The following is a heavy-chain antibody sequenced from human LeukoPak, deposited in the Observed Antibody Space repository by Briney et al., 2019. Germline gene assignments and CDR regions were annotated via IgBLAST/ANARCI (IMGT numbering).Heavy chain of an antibody. CDR1: DFTLSSNS. V-gene: IGHV3-53*01. CDR3: ATESYGGA. J-gene: IGHJ4*02. CDR2: TYSSGST. D-gene: IGHD1-26*01. Sequence: TGGSLRLSCAASDFTLSSNSISWVRQAPGKGLEWVSVTYSSGSTHYADSVKGRFTISRDSSKNTLYLQMNSLRAEDTAVYYCATESYGGAWGQGTLVTVSS.